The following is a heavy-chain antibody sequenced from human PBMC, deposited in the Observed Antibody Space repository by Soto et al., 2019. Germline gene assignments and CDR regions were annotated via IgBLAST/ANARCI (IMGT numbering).Heavy chain of an antibody. CDR1: GGLFSSYT. CDR3: ARDEGNFSYVTHY. CDR2: IIPILGAT. V-gene: IGHV1-69*08. J-gene: IGHJ4*01. Sequence: QVQLVQSGAEVKKPGSSVKVSCKASGGLFSSYTISWVRQAPGQGLEWMGRIIPILGATNYAQKFQGRVTITADKSTTTAYMELNSLRSDDTAVYYCARDEGNFSYVTHYWGQGTLVTVSS. D-gene: IGHD5-18*01.